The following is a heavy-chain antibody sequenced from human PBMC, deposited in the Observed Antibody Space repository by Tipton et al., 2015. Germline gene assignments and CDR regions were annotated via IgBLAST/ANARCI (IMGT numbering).Heavy chain of an antibody. D-gene: IGHD6-19*01. CDR1: GFSVRSNY. CDR3: TRGFGAVANDY. CDR2: IYSSVGT. Sequence: SLRLSCAASGFSVRSNYMSWVRQAPGKGLEWVSLIYSSVGTYCADSVKGRFTISRDNSKNTLSLQMNSLRAEDTAMYYCTRGFGAVANDYWGQGTLVSVSS. J-gene: IGHJ4*02. V-gene: IGHV3-53*01.